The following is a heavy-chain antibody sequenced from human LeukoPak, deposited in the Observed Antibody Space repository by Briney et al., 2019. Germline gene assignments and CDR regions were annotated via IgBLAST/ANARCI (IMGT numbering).Heavy chain of an antibody. D-gene: IGHD6-13*01. V-gene: IGHV4-34*01. Sequence: PSETLSLTCAVYGGSFSGYYWSWIRQPPGKGLEWIGEINHSGSTNYNPSLKSRVTISVDTSKNQFSLKLSSVTAADTAVYYCARSIAAAIWGQGTLVTVSS. CDR2: INHSGST. CDR1: GGSFSGYY. J-gene: IGHJ4*02. CDR3: ARSIAAAI.